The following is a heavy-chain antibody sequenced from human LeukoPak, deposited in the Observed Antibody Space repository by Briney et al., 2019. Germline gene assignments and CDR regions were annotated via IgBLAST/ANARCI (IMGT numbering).Heavy chain of an antibody. Sequence: GGSLRLSCAASGFTFSSYAMSWVRQTPEKGLEWVSAISGNGDITYYADTVKGRFSGSRDNSKNTLYLQLNSLRAEDTAVYYCAKDLRGTLSSRGPFEYWGQGTLVTVSS. CDR2: ISGNGDIT. CDR3: AKDLRGTLSSRGPFEY. D-gene: IGHD1-1*01. J-gene: IGHJ4*02. CDR1: GFTFSSYA. V-gene: IGHV3-23*01.